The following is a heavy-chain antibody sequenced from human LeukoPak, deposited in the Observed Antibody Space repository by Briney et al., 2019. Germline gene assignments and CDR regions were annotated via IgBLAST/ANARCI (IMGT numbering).Heavy chain of an antibody. V-gene: IGHV1-46*01. CDR3: ARVLRDYYDSSGYLDY. D-gene: IGHD3-22*01. J-gene: IGHJ4*02. CDR1: GYTFTSYY. Sequence: GASVKVSCKASGYTFTSYYMHWVRQAPGQGLEWMGIINPSGGSTSYAQKFQGRVTMTRDTSTSTVYMELSSLRSGDTAVYYCARVLRDYYDSSGYLDYWGQGTLVTVSS. CDR2: INPSGGST.